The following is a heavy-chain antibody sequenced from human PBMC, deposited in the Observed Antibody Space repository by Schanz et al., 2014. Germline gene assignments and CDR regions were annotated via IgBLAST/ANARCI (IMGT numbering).Heavy chain of an antibody. V-gene: IGHV1-18*01. J-gene: IGHJ4*02. D-gene: IGHD5-12*01. CDR1: GYTFTTYA. CDR2: ISVYTGNT. Sequence: QVQLVQSGAEVKKPGASVRVSCKASGYTFTTYAMSWVRQAPGQGLEWVGWISVYTGNTKYGQKVQGRVTITRDTSASTAYMELSSLRSEDTAVYSCARGIGGYGANNYFDYWRQGTLVTVSS. CDR3: ARGIGGYGANNYFDY.